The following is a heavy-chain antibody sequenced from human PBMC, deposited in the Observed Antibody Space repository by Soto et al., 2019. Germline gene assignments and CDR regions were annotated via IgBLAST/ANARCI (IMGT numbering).Heavy chain of an antibody. CDR1: GGTSYA. V-gene: IGHV1-69*01. D-gene: IGHD1-1*01. Sequence: QVQLVQSGAEVKKPGSSVKVSCKTSGGTSYAVDWVRQAPGQGLEWMGGIIPMIGTTNYAEKFEGRLTITADESASTAYMELRGLRSDDTAVYYCASELEGAFAVWGHGTRVTVSA. CDR3: ASELEGAFAV. CDR2: IIPMIGTT. J-gene: IGHJ3*01.